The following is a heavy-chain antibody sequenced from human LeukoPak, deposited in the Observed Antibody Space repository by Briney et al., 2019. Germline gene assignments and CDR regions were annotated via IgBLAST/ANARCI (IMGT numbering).Heavy chain of an antibody. CDR1: GGSINSGVYY. D-gene: IGHD3-9*01. CDR2: IFYSGST. V-gene: IGHV4-31*03. J-gene: IGHJ4*02. Sequence: SETLSLTCTVSGGSINSGVYYWSWIRQYPGKGLEWIGSIFYSGSTYYNPSLKNRFTISVDTSKNQFSLKLSSVTAADTAVYYCAREYSDILTGYYLFDSWSQGTLVTVSS. CDR3: AREYSDILTGYYLFDS.